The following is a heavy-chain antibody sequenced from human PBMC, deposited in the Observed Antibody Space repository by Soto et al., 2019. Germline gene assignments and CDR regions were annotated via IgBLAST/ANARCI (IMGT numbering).Heavy chain of an antibody. J-gene: IGHJ5*02. D-gene: IGHD3-22*01. CDR3: ARGRGYYEPNWFDP. CDR2: IYYSGST. Sequence: PSETLSLTCTVSGGSISSGDYYWSWIRQPPGKGLEWIGYIYYSGSTYYNPSLKSRVTISVDTSKNQFSLKLSSVTAADTAVYYCARGRGYYEPNWFDPWGQGTLVTVSS. CDR1: GGSISSGDYY. V-gene: IGHV4-30-4*01.